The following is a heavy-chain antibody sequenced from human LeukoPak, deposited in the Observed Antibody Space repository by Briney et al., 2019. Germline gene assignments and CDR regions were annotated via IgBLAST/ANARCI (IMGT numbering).Heavy chain of an antibody. CDR2: IRYDESNK. Sequence: GGSLRLSCAASGCTFSSYGMHWVRQAPGKGLEWVAFIRYDESNKYYADSVKGRFTISRDKSKNTLYLQINSLRAEGTAVYYCAKDLKRVRGELQFDYWGQGTLVTVSS. CDR1: GCTFSSYG. CDR3: AKDLKRVRGELQFDY. V-gene: IGHV3-30*02. D-gene: IGHD3-10*01. J-gene: IGHJ4*02.